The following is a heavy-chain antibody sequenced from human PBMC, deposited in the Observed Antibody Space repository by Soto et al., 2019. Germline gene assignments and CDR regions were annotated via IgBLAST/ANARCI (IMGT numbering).Heavy chain of an antibody. CDR2: LDAGDTT. D-gene: IGHD5-12*01. CDR3: AIDPSAYSTHMGYFSDH. CDR1: GFTFSRHA. Sequence: EVQLLESGGNLVQPGGSLRLSCAASGFTFSRHAMSWVRQAPGEGLEWVSTLDAGDTTYYADSVKGRFTISRDNARNTLSLQMNSLRVEDTAVYYCAIDPSAYSTHMGYFSDHWGQGTLVTVSS. V-gene: IGHV3-23*01. J-gene: IGHJ4*02.